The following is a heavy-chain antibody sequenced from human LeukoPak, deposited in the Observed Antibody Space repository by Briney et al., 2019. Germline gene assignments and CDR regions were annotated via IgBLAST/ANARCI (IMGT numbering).Heavy chain of an antibody. CDR2: ISNDGSNK. J-gene: IGHJ4*02. V-gene: IGHV3-30*04. CDR1: GFTFSSYA. Sequence: PGRSLRLSCAASGFTFSSYAMHWVRQAPGKGLEWVAVISNDGSNKYYADSVKGRFTISRDNSKNTLYLQMNSLRAEDTAVYYCAREGQQLVFDYWGQGTLVTVSS. CDR3: AREGQQLVFDY. D-gene: IGHD6-13*01.